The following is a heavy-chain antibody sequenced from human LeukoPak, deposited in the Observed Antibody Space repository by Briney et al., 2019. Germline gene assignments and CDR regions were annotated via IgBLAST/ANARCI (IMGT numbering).Heavy chain of an antibody. CDR3: ARVFCSSTSCQKTFDY. J-gene: IGHJ4*02. CDR1: GGSISSYY. V-gene: IGHV4-59*01. D-gene: IGHD2-2*01. Sequence: PSETLSLTCSVSGGSISSYYWSWIRQPPGKGLEWIGCIYYNGRTHYNPSLESRVTISVDTSKNQFSLQLHSVTAADTAVYYCARVFCSSTSCQKTFDYWGQGSLVTVSS. CDR2: IYYNGRT.